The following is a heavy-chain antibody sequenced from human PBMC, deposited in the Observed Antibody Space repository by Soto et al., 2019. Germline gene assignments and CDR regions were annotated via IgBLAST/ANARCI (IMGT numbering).Heavy chain of an antibody. D-gene: IGHD3-3*01. CDR2: IGTSGTKI. V-gene: IGHV3-23*01. CDR3: ASHYDMWSGYLSPVDY. CDR1: GFTFSSYA. J-gene: IGHJ4*02. Sequence: PGGSLRLSCAASGFTFSSYAMSWVRQAPGKGLEWISYIGTSGTKIYYADSVKGRFTITRDNAKNSLYLEMNSLRDEDTAVYYCASHYDMWSGYLSPVDYWGQGTLVTVSS.